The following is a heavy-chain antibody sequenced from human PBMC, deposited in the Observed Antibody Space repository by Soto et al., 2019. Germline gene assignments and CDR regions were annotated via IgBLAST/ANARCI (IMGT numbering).Heavy chain of an antibody. D-gene: IGHD6-13*01. CDR1: GDSVSSNSAA. V-gene: IGHV6-1*01. CDR2: TYYRSKWYN. J-gene: IGHJ3*02. Sequence: SQTLSLTCAISGDSVSSNSAAWNWIRQSPSRGLGWLGRTYYRSKWYNDYAVSVKSRITINPDTSKNQFSLQLNSVTPEDTAVYYCARDQAAAGLEHDAFDIWGQGTMVTVSS. CDR3: ARDQAAAGLEHDAFDI.